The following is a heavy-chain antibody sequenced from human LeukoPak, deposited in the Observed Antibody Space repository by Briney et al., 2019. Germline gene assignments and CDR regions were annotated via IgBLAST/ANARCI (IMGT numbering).Heavy chain of an antibody. CDR3: ARTQSYYYDSSPIEY. CDR1: GFTFDDYG. CDR2: ITWNGGST. J-gene: IGHJ4*02. D-gene: IGHD3-22*01. V-gene: IGHV3-20*04. Sequence: GGSLRLSCAASGFTFDDYGMTWVRQPPGKGLEWVPGITWNGGSTGYADSVKGRFTISRDNAKNSLYLQMNSLSAEDTALYYCARTQSYYYDSSPIEYWGQGTLVTVSS.